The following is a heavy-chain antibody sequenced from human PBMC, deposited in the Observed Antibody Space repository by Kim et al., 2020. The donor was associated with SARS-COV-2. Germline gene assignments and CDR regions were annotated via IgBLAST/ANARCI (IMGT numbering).Heavy chain of an antibody. Sequence: VKGRFTISRDNSKNTLYLQMNSLRAEDMAVYYCARGAAAGTRYYYGMDVWGQGTTVTVSS. V-gene: IGHV3-23*01. D-gene: IGHD6-13*01. CDR3: ARGAAAGTRYYYGMDV. J-gene: IGHJ6*02.